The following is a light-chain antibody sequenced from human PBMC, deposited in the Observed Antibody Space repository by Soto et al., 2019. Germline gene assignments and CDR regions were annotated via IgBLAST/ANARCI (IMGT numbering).Light chain of an antibody. J-gene: IGKJ5*01. V-gene: IGKV1-17*01. Sequence: SSSLGARATITCRASQGLRNDLAWYQQKPGKAPKLLIYAASHLESGVPSRLSGSGSGTDFTLTISSLAPEDFAVYYCQQRSNWPPITFGQGTRLEIK. CDR3: QQRSNWPPIT. CDR2: AAS. CDR1: QGLRND.